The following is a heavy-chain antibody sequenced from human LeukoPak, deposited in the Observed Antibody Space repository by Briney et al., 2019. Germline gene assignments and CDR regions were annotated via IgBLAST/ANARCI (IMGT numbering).Heavy chain of an antibody. D-gene: IGHD5-18*01. CDR1: GYSFTSYW. CDR2: IYPGDSDT. V-gene: IGHV5-51*01. CDR3: ARLVGMGVSLGRDTAMDADY. Sequence: GESLKISCKGSGYSFTSYWIGWVRQMPGKGLEWMGIIYPGDSDTRYSPSFQGQVTISADKSISTAYLQWSSLKASDTAMYYCARLVGMGVSLGRDTAMDADYWGQGTLVTVSS. J-gene: IGHJ4*02.